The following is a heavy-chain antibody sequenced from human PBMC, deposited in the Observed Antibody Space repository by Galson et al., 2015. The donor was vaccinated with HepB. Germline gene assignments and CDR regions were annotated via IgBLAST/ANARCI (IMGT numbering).Heavy chain of an antibody. CDR1: GGSISRSGYY. Sequence: LSLTCTVSGGSISRSGYYWGWIRQPPGKGLEWIGSIYYSGTTFYNPSLKSRITISVDTSKNQFSLKLNSVTAADTAVYYCASYSSSGSGFDPWGQGTLVTVSS. V-gene: IGHV4-39*01. D-gene: IGHD6-13*01. CDR3: ASYSSSGSGFDP. CDR2: IYYSGTT. J-gene: IGHJ5*02.